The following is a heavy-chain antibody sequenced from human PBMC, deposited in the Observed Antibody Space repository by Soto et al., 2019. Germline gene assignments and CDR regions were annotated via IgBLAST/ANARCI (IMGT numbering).Heavy chain of an antibody. CDR2: ISPMFGAA. D-gene: IGHD3-10*01. V-gene: IGHV1-69*19. Sequence: QVQLVQSGAEMKKPGPSVKVSCQSSGGTFNTYAMNWVRQAPGQGPEWMGDISPMFGAANYAPKFQGRVTITADESTGTSYMQLSSLTSEDTALYSCAREVQVHTPAFVYWGQGTLVTVSS. J-gene: IGHJ4*02. CDR1: GGTFNTYA. CDR3: AREVQVHTPAFVY.